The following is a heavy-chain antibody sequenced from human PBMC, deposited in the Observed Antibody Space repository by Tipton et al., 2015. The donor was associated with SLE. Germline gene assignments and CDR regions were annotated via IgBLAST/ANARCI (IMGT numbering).Heavy chain of an antibody. Sequence: SLRLSCAASGFAFRYYAMHWVRQVPGKGLQWVSDISWTGDSISYAVSVEGRFTISRDNARSSLNLQMNSVGTDDAALYYCARGPGRALSGGAFDLWGQGTRATVSS. J-gene: IGHJ3*01. V-gene: IGHV3-9*01. CDR1: GFAFRYYA. D-gene: IGHD1-14*01. CDR3: ARGPGRALSGGAFDL. CDR2: ISWTGDSI.